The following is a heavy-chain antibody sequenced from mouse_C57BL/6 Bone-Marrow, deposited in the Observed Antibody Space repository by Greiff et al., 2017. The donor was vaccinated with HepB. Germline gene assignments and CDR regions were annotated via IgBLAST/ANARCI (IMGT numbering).Heavy chain of an antibody. J-gene: IGHJ4*01. V-gene: IGHV5-17*01. CDR1: GFTFSDYG. Sequence: EVKVEESGGGLVKPGGSLKLSCAASGFTFSDYGMHWVRQAPEKGLEWVAYISSGSSTIYYADTVKGRFTISRDNAKNTLFLQMTSLRSEDTAMYYCARPGGLRNYYAMDYWGQGTSVTVSS. CDR2: ISSGSSTI. D-gene: IGHD3-1*01. CDR3: ARPGGLRNYYAMDY.